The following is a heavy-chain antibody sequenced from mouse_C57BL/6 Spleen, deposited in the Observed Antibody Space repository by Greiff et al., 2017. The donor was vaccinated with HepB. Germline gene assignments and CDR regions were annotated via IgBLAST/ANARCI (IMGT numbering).Heavy chain of an antibody. CDR1: GYTFTSYW. CDR3: ARWDCSGLDC. Sequence: VQLQQPGAELAMPGASVKLSCKASGYTFTSYWMHWVKQRPGQGLEWIGEIDPSDSYTNYNHKFKGKSTLTVDKSSSTAYMQLSSLSSEDSAVYYCARWDCSGLDCWGQGTTLTVSS. D-gene: IGHD4-1*01. CDR2: IDPSDSYT. J-gene: IGHJ2*01. V-gene: IGHV1-69*01.